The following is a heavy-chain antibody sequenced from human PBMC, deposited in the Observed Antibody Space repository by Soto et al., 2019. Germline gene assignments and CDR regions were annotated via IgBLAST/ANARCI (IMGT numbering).Heavy chain of an antibody. V-gene: IGHV1-8*01. CDR3: ARGVSAEVDP. J-gene: IGHJ5*02. CDR1: RYSFPRLD. CDR2: MEPSTGRT. Sequence: ASVQVSCKASRYSFPRLDINWVRQTARQGLEWLGWMEPSTGRTGYAQKFQGRVTMTRDTSINTAYMELTTLTSDYTCVYYCARGVSAEVDPWGQGTLVTVSS. D-gene: IGHD6-19*01.